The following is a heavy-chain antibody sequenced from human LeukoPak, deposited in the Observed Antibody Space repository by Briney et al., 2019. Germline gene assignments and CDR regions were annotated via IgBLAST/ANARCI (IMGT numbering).Heavy chain of an antibody. D-gene: IGHD5-18*01. CDR1: GGSISSYY. J-gene: IGHJ4*02. Sequence: KSSETLSLTCTVSGGSISSYYWSWIRQPPGKGLEWIGYIYYSGSTNYNPSLKSRVTISVDTSKNQFSLKLSSVTAADTAVYYCARAGGYSYGPYYFGYWGQGTLVTVSS. V-gene: IGHV4-59*01. CDR2: IYYSGST. CDR3: ARAGGYSYGPYYFGY.